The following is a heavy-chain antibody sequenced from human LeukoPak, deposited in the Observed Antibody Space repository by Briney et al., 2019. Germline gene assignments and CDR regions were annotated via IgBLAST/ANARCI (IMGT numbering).Heavy chain of an antibody. J-gene: IGHJ4*02. D-gene: IGHD4-17*01. CDR1: EFTFSSYW. CDR2: ISTDGSTT. CDR3: TRDRTTVTLFDY. Sequence: GGSLRLSCAASEFTFSSYWMHWVRQAPGKGLVWVSRISTDGSTTDYADSVKGRFTISRDNAKNTLYLQMNSLRAEDTAVYYCTRDRTTVTLFDYWGQGILVTVSP. V-gene: IGHV3-74*01.